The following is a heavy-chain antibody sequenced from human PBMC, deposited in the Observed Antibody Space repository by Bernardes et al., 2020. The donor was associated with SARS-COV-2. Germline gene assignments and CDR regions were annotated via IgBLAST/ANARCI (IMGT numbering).Heavy chain of an antibody. CDR2: INSDGSSA. CDR1: GFTLRSHW. CDR3: ARVGYFDWLLTADIGYGMDV. J-gene: IGHJ6*02. D-gene: IGHD3-9*01. V-gene: IGHV3-74*01. Sequence: GGALRTSCAASGFTLRSHWVHWVRQAPGKGLGWVSRINSDGSSASYADPVKGRFTISRDNAKNTLYLQMNSLRAEDTAVYYCARVGYFDWLLTADIGYGMDVWGQGTTVTVSS.